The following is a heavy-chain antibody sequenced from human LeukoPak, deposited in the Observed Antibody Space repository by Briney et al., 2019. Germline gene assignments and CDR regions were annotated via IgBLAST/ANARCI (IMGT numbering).Heavy chain of an antibody. D-gene: IGHD2-2*01. CDR2: ISGSGGST. Sequence: PGGSLRLSCAASGFTFSSYWMSWVRQAPGKGLEWVSAISGSGGSTYYADSVKGRFTISRDNSKNTLYLQMNSLRAEDTAVYYCAKGAPYCSSTSCYGDYWGQGTLVTVSS. J-gene: IGHJ4*02. V-gene: IGHV3-23*01. CDR1: GFTFSSYW. CDR3: AKGAPYCSSTSCYGDY.